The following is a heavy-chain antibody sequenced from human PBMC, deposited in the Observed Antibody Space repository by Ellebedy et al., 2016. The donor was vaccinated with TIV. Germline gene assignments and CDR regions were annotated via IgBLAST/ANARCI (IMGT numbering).Heavy chain of an antibody. CDR1: GYAFSGDD. Sequence: AASVKVTCKASGYAFSGDDMNWVRQAPGQGLEWMGWTKTDTGNPTYAQDFTGRLVFTLDTSVSTAYLEISSLKAEDTAMYFCVRDRRGAGPSQFGVDFWGQGTLVTVSS. J-gene: IGHJ4*02. D-gene: IGHD3-10*01. V-gene: IGHV7-4-1*02. CDR2: TKTDTGNP. CDR3: VRDRRGAGPSQFGVDF.